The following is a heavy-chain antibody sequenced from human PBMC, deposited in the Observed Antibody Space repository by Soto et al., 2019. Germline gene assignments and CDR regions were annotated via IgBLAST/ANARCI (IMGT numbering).Heavy chain of an antibody. V-gene: IGHV3-30*18. CDR3: AKDHCSSTSCYTLYYFDY. J-gene: IGHJ4*02. D-gene: IGHD2-2*02. CDR1: GFTFSSYG. Sequence: PGGSLRLSCAASGFTFSSYGMHWVRQAPGKGLEWVAVISYDGSNKYYADSVKGRFTISRGNSKNTLYLQLNSLRAEDTAMYYCAKDHCSSTSCYTLYYFDYWGQGTLVTVSS. CDR2: ISYDGSNK.